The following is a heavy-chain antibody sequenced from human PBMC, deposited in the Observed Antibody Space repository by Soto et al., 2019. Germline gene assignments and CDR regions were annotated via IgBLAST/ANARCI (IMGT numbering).Heavy chain of an antibody. CDR2: INHSGST. J-gene: IGHJ5*02. V-gene: IGHV4-34*01. CDR1: GGSFSGYY. CDR3: ARGRHGDPAYWFDP. Sequence: SETLSLTCAVYGGSFSGYYWSWIRQPPGKGLEWIGEINHSGSTNYNPSLKSRVTISVDTSKNQFSLKLSSVTAADTAVYYCARGRHGDPAYWFDPWGQGTLVTVSS. D-gene: IGHD4-17*01.